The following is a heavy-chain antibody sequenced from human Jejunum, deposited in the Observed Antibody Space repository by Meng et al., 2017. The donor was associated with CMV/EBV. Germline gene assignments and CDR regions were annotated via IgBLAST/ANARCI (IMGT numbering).Heavy chain of an antibody. CDR3: AKDGGSYLDYYFDY. V-gene: IGHV1-2*02. Sequence: AENNSTDYERHWGRQAPGKGLEWMGWINPNTGGTNYAQKFQGRVTMTRDTSTNTAYMELTRLRSDDTALYYCAKDGGSYLDYYFDYWGQGTLVTVSS. CDR2: INPNTGGT. J-gene: IGHJ4*02. CDR1: ENNSTDYE. D-gene: IGHD1-26*01.